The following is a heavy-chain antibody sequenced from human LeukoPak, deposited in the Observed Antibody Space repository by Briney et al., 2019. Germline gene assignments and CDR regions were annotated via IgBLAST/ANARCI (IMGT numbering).Heavy chain of an antibody. J-gene: IGHJ4*02. CDR3: TRVGYIDDGIDY. CDR2: IKQDGSKK. D-gene: IGHD5-24*01. CDR1: GFPFSSYW. Sequence: GGSLRLSCVASGFPFSSYWMTWVRQAPGKGLEWVANIKQDGSKKSYVDSVKGRFTISRDNAKNSLYLQMNSLRAEDTAIYYCTRVGYIDDGIDYWGQGTLVTVSS. V-gene: IGHV3-7*04.